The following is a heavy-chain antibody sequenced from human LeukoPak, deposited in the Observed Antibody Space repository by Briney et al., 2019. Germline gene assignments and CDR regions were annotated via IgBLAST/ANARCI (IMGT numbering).Heavy chain of an antibody. CDR2: INPDSGVT. J-gene: IGHJ4*02. CDR3: ARDPSGWLSFDY. Sequence: ASVKVSCKASGYTFTGYYMHWVRQAPGQGLEWMGRINPDSGVTNYAQKFQGRVTMTRDTSISTAYMELSRLRSDDTAVYYCARDPSGWLSFDYWGQGTLVTVSS. CDR1: GYTFTGYY. V-gene: IGHV1-2*06. D-gene: IGHD6-19*01.